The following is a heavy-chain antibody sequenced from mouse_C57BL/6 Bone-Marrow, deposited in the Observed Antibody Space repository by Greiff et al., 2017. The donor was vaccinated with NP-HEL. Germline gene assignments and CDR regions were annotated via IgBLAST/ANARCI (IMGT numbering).Heavy chain of an antibody. D-gene: IGHD1-1*01. V-gene: IGHV1-18*01. CDR2: INPNNGGT. J-gene: IGHJ2*01. CDR1: GYTFTDYN. CDR3: ARLIITTVVATYFDY. Sequence: EVQLQQSGPELVKPGASVKIPCKASGYTFTDYNMDWVKQSHGKSLEWIGDINPNNGGTIYNQKFKGKATLTVDKSSSTAYMELRSLTSEDTAVYYCARLIITTVVATYFDYWGQGTTLTVSS.